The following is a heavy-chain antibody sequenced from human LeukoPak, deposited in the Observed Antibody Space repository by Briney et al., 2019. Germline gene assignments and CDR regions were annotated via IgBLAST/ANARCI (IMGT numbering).Heavy chain of an antibody. V-gene: IGHV3-48*02. J-gene: IGHJ4*02. CDR1: GFTFNNYI. D-gene: IGHD5-18*01. CDR3: ARAVLGYSWVYDY. CDR2: ISSGSGTM. Sequence: GSVTLSCAASGFTFNNYIMTWVRQAPGRGLEWVSYISSGSGTMYYADSVKGRFTISRDNAKKSLYLQMNSLRDEDTAVYYCARAVLGYSWVYDYWDQGTLVTVSS.